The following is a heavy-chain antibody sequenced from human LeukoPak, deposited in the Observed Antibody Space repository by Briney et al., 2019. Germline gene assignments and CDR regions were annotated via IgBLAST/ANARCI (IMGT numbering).Heavy chain of an antibody. CDR2: ISSSSSYI. CDR3: ARGTSSGWYRFDY. Sequence: GGSLRLSCAASGFTFSSYSMNWVRQAPGKGLEWVSSISSSSSYIYYADSVKGRLTISRDNAKNSLYLQMNSLRAEDTAVYYCARGTSSGWYRFDYWGQGTLVTVSS. V-gene: IGHV3-21*01. D-gene: IGHD6-19*01. CDR1: GFTFSSYS. J-gene: IGHJ4*02.